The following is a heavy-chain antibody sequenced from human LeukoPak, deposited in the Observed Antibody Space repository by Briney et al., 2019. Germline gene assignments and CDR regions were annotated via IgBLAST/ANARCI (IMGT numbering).Heavy chain of an antibody. D-gene: IGHD2-15*01. Sequence: GGSLRLSCAASGFTFSSYAMTWVRQAPGKGLEWVSAISGSGDSAFYADSVKGRFTISRDNSKKTLFLQMNSLRAEDTAAYYCAKPRGYCSGGSCYSDYWGQGTLVTVSS. CDR3: AKPRGYCSGGSCYSDY. CDR1: GFTFSSYA. J-gene: IGHJ4*02. V-gene: IGHV3-23*01. CDR2: ISGSGDSA.